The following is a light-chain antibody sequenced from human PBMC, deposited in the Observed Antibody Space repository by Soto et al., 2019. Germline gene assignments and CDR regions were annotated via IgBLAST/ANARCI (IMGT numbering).Light chain of an antibody. Sequence: QSALTQPASVSGSPGQSITISCTGTSSDVGGYDHVSWYQQHPGKAPKLIIYDVTIRPSGISRRFSGSKSDNTASLAVSGLQPEDEADYYCSSSTTKDTLLFGGGTKLTVL. CDR2: DVT. J-gene: IGLJ3*02. CDR3: SSSTTKDTLL. V-gene: IGLV2-14*03. CDR1: SSDVGGYDH.